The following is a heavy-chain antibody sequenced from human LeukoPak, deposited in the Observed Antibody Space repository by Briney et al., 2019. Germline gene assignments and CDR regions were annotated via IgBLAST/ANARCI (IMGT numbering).Heavy chain of an antibody. J-gene: IGHJ6*02. V-gene: IGHV3-30*03. CDR3: ARFRLAIAYYYGMDV. CDR2: ISYDGSNK. Sequence: GGSLRLSCAASGFTFSSYGMHWVRQAPGKGQEWVAVISYDGSNKYYADSVKGRFTIPRDNSKNTLYLQMNSLRAEDTAVYYCARFRLAIAYYYGMDVWGQGTTVTVSS. CDR1: GFTFSSYG.